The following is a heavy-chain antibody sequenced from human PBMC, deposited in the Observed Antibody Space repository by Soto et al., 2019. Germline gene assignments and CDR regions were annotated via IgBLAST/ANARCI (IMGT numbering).Heavy chain of an antibody. J-gene: IGHJ6*02. CDR2: IYYSGST. D-gene: IGHD3-3*01. V-gene: IGHV4-61*01. CDR1: GGSVSSGSYY. Sequence: SETLSLTCTVSGGSVSSGSYYWSWIRQPPGKGLEWIGYIYYSGSTNYNPSLKSRVTISVDTPKNQFSLKLSSVTAADTAVYYCAGTSYDFWSGYYSYYYYGMDVWGQGTTVTVSS. CDR3: AGTSYDFWSGYYSYYYYGMDV.